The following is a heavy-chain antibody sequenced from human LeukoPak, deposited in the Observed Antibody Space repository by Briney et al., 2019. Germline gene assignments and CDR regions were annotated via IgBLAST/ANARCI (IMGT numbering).Heavy chain of an antibody. CDR2: INSDGSST. V-gene: IGHV3-74*01. CDR3: ARGAGSSWSGLIDY. D-gene: IGHD6-13*01. J-gene: IGHJ4*02. Sequence: PGGSLRLSCAASRFTFSSYWMHWVRQAPGKGLVWVSRINSDGSSTGYADSVKGRFTISGDNAKNTLYLQMNSLRVEDTAVYYCARGAGSSWSGLIDYWGQGTLVTVSS. CDR1: RFTFSSYW.